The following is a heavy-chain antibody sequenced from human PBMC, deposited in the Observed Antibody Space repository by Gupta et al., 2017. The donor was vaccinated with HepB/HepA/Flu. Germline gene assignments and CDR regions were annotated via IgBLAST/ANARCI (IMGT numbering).Heavy chain of an antibody. CDR2: INHSGST. D-gene: IGHD6-19*01. J-gene: IGHJ6*02. CDR1: GGSFSGYY. Sequence: QVQLQQWGAGLLKPSETLSLTCPVYGGSFSGYYWIWIRQPPVKGLEWIGEINHSGSTNCNPSLQRRVTLTVDTSKNQFSLKLSSVTAAETAVYYRARERVSSSYGIDVWGQGTTVTGSS. CDR3: ARERVSSSYGIDV. V-gene: IGHV4-34*01.